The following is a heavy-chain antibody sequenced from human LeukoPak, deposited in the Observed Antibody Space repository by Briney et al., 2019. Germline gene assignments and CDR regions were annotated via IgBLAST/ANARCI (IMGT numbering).Heavy chain of an antibody. CDR2: IITIFGTA. D-gene: IGHD1-7*01. Sequence: GASVKVSCKASGGTFTSYAISWVRQAPGQGLEWKGGIITIFGTANYAQKFQGRVTITADKSTSTAYMELSSQRSEDTAVYYCARGSGNYSDYYYYMDVWGKGTTVTVSS. V-gene: IGHV1-69*06. CDR3: ARGSGNYSDYYYYMDV. CDR1: GGTFTSYA. J-gene: IGHJ6*03.